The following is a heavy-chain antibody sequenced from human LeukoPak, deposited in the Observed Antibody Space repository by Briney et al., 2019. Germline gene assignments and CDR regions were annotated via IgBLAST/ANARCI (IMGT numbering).Heavy chain of an antibody. J-gene: IGHJ6*03. CDR2: INHNGGT. V-gene: IGHV4-34*01. Sequence: SETLSLTCAVYGGSFSDYSWTWIRQAPGEGLEWIGQINHNGGTNHNPSLLSRVFMSVDTSKNQFSLKVSSVTAADTAVYYCARVGYSFSINDWSRTGLGAYPTKYYYMDVWGKGTTVTVSS. CDR1: GGSFSDYS. D-gene: IGHD5-18*01. CDR3: ARVGYSFSINDWSRTGLGAYPTKYYYMDV.